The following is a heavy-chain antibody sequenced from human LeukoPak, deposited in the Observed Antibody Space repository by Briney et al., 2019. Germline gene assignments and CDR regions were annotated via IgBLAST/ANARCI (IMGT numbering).Heavy chain of an antibody. V-gene: IGHV3-64D*06. J-gene: IGHJ4*02. Sequence: GRSLRLSCSASGFTFSSYVMHWVRQAPGKGLEYVSGINSNGGNTYYADSVKDRFTIYRDNSKNTLYLQMSSLRIGDTAVYYCVKDSPWEPAFFDYWGQGTLVTVSS. D-gene: IGHD1-26*01. CDR3: VKDSPWEPAFFDY. CDR2: INSNGGNT. CDR1: GFTFSSYV.